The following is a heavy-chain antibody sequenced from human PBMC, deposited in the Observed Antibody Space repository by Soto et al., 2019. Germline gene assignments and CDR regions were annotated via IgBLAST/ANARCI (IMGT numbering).Heavy chain of an antibody. CDR3: ARALAEARYCSGGSCSLVDP. D-gene: IGHD2-15*01. CDR2: IYYSGST. V-gene: IGHV4-31*03. Sequence: QVQLQESGPGLVKPSQTLSLTCTVSGGSISSGGYYWSWIRQHPGKGLEWIGYIYYSGSTYYNPSLKSRVTISVDTSKNQFSLKLSSVTAADTAVYYCARALAEARYCSGGSCSLVDPWGQGTLVTVSS. CDR1: GGSISSGGYY. J-gene: IGHJ5*02.